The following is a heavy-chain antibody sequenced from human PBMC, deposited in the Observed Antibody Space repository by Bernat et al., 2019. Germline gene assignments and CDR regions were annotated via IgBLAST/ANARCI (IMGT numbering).Heavy chain of an antibody. CDR2: ISYDGSNK. CDR3: AREIVGAFDI. J-gene: IGHJ3*02. Sequence: QVQLVESGGGVVQPGRSLRLSCAASGFTFSSYAMHWVRQAPGKGLEWVAVISYDGSNKYYADSVKGRFTISRDNSKNTLCLQMNSLRAEDTAVYYCAREIVGAFDIWGQGTMVTVSS. V-gene: IGHV3-30*01. CDR1: GFTFSSYA. D-gene: IGHD2-21*01.